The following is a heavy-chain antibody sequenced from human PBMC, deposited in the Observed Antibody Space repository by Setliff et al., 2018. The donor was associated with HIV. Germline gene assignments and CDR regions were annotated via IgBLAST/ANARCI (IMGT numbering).Heavy chain of an antibody. CDR1: GFTFGDYA. CDR3: TRDQPRYYNFWSGPDAFDI. CDR2: IRSKAYGGTT. J-gene: IGHJ3*02. Sequence: RLSCTASGFTFGDYAMSWVRQAPGKGLEWVGFIRSKAYGGTTEYAASVKGRFTISRDDSKSIAYLQMNSLKTEDTAVYYCTRDQPRYYNFWSGPDAFDIWGQGTMVTVS. V-gene: IGHV3-49*04. D-gene: IGHD3-3*01.